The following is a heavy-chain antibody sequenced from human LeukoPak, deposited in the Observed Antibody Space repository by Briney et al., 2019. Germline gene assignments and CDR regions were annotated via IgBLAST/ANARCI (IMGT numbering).Heavy chain of an antibody. CDR2: IIPILGIA. V-gene: IGHV1-69*04. J-gene: IGHJ4*02. Sequence: SVKVSCKASGGTFSSYAISWVRQAPGHGLEWMGRIIPILGIANYAQKFQGRVTITADKSTSTAYMELSSLRSEDTAVYYCARSGTLFGVVIWDYWGQGTLVTVSS. CDR1: GGTFSSYA. D-gene: IGHD3-3*01. CDR3: ARSGTLFGVVIWDY.